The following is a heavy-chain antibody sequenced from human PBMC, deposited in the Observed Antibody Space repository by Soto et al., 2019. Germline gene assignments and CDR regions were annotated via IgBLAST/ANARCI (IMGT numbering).Heavy chain of an antibody. CDR1: GFTFSSYA. D-gene: IGHD3-22*01. J-gene: IGHJ4*02. CDR2: ISGSGGST. CDR3: AKVPPYDSRFIYYFDY. V-gene: IGHV3-23*01. Sequence: GGSLRLSCAASGFTFSSYAMSWVRQAPGKGLEWVSAISGSGGSTYYADSVKGRFTISRDNSKNTLYLQMNSLRAEDTAVYYCAKVPPYDSRFIYYFDYWGQGTLVTVSS.